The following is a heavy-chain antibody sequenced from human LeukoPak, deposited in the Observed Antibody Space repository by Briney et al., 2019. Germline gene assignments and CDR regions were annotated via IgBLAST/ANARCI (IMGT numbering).Heavy chain of an antibody. D-gene: IGHD6-13*01. CDR2: IYYSGST. V-gene: IGHV4-30-4*01. CDR3: ARVIAAAGYYYYGMDV. CDR1: GGSISSGDYY. Sequence: SQTLSLTCTVSGGSISSGDYYWSWIRQPPGKGLEWIGYIYYSGSTYYNPSLKSRVTISVDTSKNQFSLKLSSVTAADTAVYYCARVIAAAGYYYYGMDVWGKGTTVTVSS. J-gene: IGHJ6*04.